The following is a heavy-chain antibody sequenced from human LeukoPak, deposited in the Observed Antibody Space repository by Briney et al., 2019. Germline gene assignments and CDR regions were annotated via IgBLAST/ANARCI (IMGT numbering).Heavy chain of an antibody. CDR1: GGSLSTYY. Sequence: PSETLTLTCTVSGGSLSTYYWGWIRQPPGKGLEWIGYIHTSGSSNQNPSLKRRVTISLDTSRNEYSLRLSSVTAADTAVYYCARVRFLEWSDYWGQGTLVTVSS. V-gene: IGHV4-4*09. CDR2: IHTSGSS. D-gene: IGHD3-3*01. CDR3: ARVRFLEWSDY. J-gene: IGHJ4*02.